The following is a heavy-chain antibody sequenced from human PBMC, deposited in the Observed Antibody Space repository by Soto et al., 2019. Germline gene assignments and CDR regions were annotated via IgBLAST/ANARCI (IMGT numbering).Heavy chain of an antibody. CDR1: GFTFSSYG. V-gene: IGHV3-33*01. Sequence: PGGSLRLSCAASGFTFSSYGMHWVRQAPGKGLEWVAVIWYDGGNKYYADSVKGRFTISRDNSKNTLYLQMNSLRAEDTAVYYCASESRYCSGGSCFSNPYWGQGTLVTVSS. D-gene: IGHD2-15*01. CDR2: IWYDGGNK. J-gene: IGHJ4*02. CDR3: ASESRYCSGGSCFSNPY.